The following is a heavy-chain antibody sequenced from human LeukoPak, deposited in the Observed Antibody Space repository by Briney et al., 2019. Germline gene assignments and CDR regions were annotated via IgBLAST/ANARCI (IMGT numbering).Heavy chain of an antibody. V-gene: IGHV4-61*02. Sequence: SETLSLTCTVSGGSISSGSYYWSWIRQPAGKGLEWIGRIYTSGSTNYNPSLKSRVTISVDTSKNQFSLKLSSVTAADTAVYYCARLAYCAGDNCYPFDYWGQGTLVTVSS. J-gene: IGHJ4*02. CDR1: GGSISSGSYY. CDR3: ARLAYCAGDNCYPFDY. D-gene: IGHD2-21*01. CDR2: IYTSGST.